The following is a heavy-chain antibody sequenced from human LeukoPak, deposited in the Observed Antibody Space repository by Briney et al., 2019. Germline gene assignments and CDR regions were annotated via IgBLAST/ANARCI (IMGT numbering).Heavy chain of an antibody. Sequence: GGSLRLSCAASGITFSCHWMTWVRQAPGKGLEWVASIKPDGSEKFYVDSVKGRFTISRDNAKNSLYLHMNSLIGEDMAVYYCATRQRANNFHAVFDFWGQGTLITVSS. CDR2: IKPDGSEK. V-gene: IGHV3-7*01. CDR3: ATRQRANNFHAVFDF. CDR1: GITFSCHW. D-gene: IGHD2-8*01. J-gene: IGHJ4*02.